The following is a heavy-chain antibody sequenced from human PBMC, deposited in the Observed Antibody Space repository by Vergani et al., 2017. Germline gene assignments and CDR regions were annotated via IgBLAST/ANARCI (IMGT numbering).Heavy chain of an antibody. CDR3: ASGIIAAAGLYGMDV. Sequence: QVQLVQSGAEVKKPGASVKVTCKASGYTFTSYDINWVRQATGQGLEWMGGMNPNSGNTGYAQKFQGRVTMTRNTSISTADMELSSLRCEDAAVYYCASGIIAAAGLYGMDVWGQGTTVTVSS. V-gene: IGHV1-8*01. D-gene: IGHD6-13*01. CDR2: MNPNSGNT. J-gene: IGHJ6*02. CDR1: GYTFTSYD.